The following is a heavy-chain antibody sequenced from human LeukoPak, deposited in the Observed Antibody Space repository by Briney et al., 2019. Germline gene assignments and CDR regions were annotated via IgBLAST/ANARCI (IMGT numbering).Heavy chain of an antibody. CDR3: ASTSNYAFNI. CDR1: GGSISSYY. CDR2: IYYSGST. D-gene: IGHD5-24*01. J-gene: IGHJ3*02. V-gene: IGHV4-59*08. Sequence: SETLSLTCTVSGGSISSYYWGWIRQPPGKGLEWIGYIYYSGSTNSNPSLKSRVTISVDTSKNQFSLKVRSVTAADTAVYYCASTSNYAFNIWGQGTMVTVSS.